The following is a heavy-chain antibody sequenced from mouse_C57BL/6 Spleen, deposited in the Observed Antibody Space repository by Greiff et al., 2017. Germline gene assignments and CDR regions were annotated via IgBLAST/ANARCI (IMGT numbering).Heavy chain of an antibody. CDR2: IYPGDGDT. CDR1: GYAFSSSW. Sequence: QVQLQQSGPELVKPGASVKISCKASGYAFSSSWMNWVKQRPGKGLGWIGRIYPGDGDTNYNGKFKGKATLTADKSSSTAYMQLSSLTSEDSAVYFCARGTMYGYDEEAMDYWGQGTSVTVSS. J-gene: IGHJ4*01. V-gene: IGHV1-82*01. CDR3: ARGTMYGYDEEAMDY. D-gene: IGHD2-2*01.